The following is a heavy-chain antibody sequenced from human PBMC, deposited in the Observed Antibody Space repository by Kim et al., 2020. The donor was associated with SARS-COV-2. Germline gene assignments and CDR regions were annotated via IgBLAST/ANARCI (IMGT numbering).Heavy chain of an antibody. CDR2: INTNTGNP. CDR3: AREPYGSGSYSSRFDP. Sequence: ASVKVSCKASGYTFTSYAMNWVRQAPGQGLEWMGWINTNTGNPTYAQGFTGRFVFSLDTSVSTAYLQISSLKAEDTAVYYCAREPYGSGSYSSRFDPWGQGTLVTVSS. CDR1: GYTFTSYA. D-gene: IGHD3-10*01. V-gene: IGHV7-4-1*02. J-gene: IGHJ5*02.